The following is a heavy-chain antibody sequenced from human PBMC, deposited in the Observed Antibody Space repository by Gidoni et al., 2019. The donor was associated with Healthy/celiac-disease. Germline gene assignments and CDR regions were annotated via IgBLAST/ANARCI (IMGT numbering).Heavy chain of an antibody. V-gene: IGHV1-46*01. CDR1: GYTFTSYY. CDR2: INPSGGST. CDR3: ARERYSSSSYDSSAPFDY. Sequence: QVQLVQSGAEVKKPGASVKVSCKASGYTFTSYYMHWVRQAPGQGLEWMGIINPSGGSTSYAQKFQGRVTMTRDTSTSTVYMELSSLRSEDTAVYYCARERYSSSSYDSSAPFDYWGQGTLVTVSS. D-gene: IGHD6-6*01. J-gene: IGHJ4*02.